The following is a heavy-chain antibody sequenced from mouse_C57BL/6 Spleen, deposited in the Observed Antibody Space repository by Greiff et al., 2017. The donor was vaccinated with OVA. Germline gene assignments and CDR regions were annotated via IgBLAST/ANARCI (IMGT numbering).Heavy chain of an antibody. J-gene: IGHJ3*01. Sequence: QVQLQQPGAELVRPGSSVKLSCKASGYTFTSYWMHWVKQRPIQGLEWIGNIDPSDSETHYNQKFKDKATLTVDKSSSTAYMQLSSLTSEDSAVYYCARWDGSPWFAYWGQGTLVTVSA. CDR1: GYTFTSYW. D-gene: IGHD1-1*01. CDR2: IDPSDSET. V-gene: IGHV1-52*01. CDR3: ARWDGSPWFAY.